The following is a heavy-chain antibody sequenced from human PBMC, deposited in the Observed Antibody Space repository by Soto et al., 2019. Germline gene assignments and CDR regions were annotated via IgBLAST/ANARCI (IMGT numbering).Heavy chain of an antibody. V-gene: IGHV4-4*02. Sequence: LSLTCVVSGGSIRSTNWWAWVRQTPGKGLEWIGEVYHNGTSNYNPSLKGRATISVDRSKDQVSLRLNSVIDADTAVYYCARDLDRYCSVTSCHAMDVWGQGTPVTVSS. CDR3: ARDLDRYCSVTSCHAMDV. D-gene: IGHD2-15*01. CDR1: GGSIRSTNW. J-gene: IGHJ6*02. CDR2: VYHNGTS.